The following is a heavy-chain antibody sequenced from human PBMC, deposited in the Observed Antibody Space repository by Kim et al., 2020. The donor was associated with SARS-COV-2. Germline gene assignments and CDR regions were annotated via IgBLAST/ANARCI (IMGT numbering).Heavy chain of an antibody. CDR2: IYYSGST. J-gene: IGHJ3*02. Sequence: SETLSLTCTVSGGSVSSGSYYWSWIRQPPGKGLELIAYIYYSGSTNYNPSLKSRVTISLDTSKNQFSLKLSSVTAADTAVYYCARDLGGSSDAFDIWGQGTMVTVSS. CDR1: GGSVSSGSYY. V-gene: IGHV4-61*01. CDR3: ARDLGGSSDAFDI.